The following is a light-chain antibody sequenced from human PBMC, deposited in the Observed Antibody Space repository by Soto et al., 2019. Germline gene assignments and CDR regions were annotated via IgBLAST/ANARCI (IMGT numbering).Light chain of an antibody. J-gene: IGLJ1*01. CDR1: SSDVGGYNY. CDR3: SSYTSGGYV. CDR2: DVS. Sequence: QSALTQPASVSGSPGQSITISCTGTSSDVGGYNYVSWYQQHPGKAPKLMIYDVSNRPSGVSNRFSGSKSGNTASLTISGLQAEDEADYYCSSYTSGGYVFGTGTKVTVL. V-gene: IGLV2-14*01.